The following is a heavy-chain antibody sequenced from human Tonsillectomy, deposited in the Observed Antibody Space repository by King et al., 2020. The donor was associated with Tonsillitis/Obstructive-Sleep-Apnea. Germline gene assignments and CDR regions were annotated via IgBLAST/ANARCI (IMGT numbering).Heavy chain of an antibody. D-gene: IGHD6-13*01. CDR3: AKDLILATSGPPGDAFDI. CDR2: ISWNSGTI. J-gene: IGHJ3*02. Sequence: VQLVESGGGLVQPGRSLRLSCAASGFTFDDYAMYWVRQAPGKGLEWVSGISWNSGTIHYGDSVKGRFTISRDNARDSLYLQMNSLRAEDTALYYCAKDLILATSGPPGDAFDIWGQGTLVTVSS. CDR1: GFTFDDYA. V-gene: IGHV3-9*01.